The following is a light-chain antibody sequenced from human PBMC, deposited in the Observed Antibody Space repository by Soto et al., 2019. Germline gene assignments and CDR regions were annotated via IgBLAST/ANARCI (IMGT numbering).Light chain of an antibody. Sequence: QSALTQPASVSGSPGQSITISCTGTSSDVAVYNFVSWYQQHPGEVPKLMIYEVIKRPSGISDRFSGSKSGNTASLTISGLQAEDEADYYCSAYTHSNTVIFGGGTKLTVL. J-gene: IGLJ2*01. CDR1: SSDVAVYNF. CDR2: EVI. CDR3: SAYTHSNTVI. V-gene: IGLV2-14*03.